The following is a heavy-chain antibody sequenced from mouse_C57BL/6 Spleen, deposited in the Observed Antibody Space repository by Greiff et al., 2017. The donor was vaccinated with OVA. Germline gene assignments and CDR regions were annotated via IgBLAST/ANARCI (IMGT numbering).Heavy chain of an antibody. J-gene: IGHJ4*01. CDR3: ARYYGSDAMDY. Sequence: QVHVKQPGAELVRPGSSVKLSCKASGYTFTSYWMHWVKQRPIQGLEWIGNIDPSDSETHYNQKFKDKATLTVDKSSSTAYMQLSSLTSEDSAVYYCARYYGSDAMDYWGQGTSVTVSS. CDR1: GYTFTSYW. D-gene: IGHD1-1*01. CDR2: IDPSDSET. V-gene: IGHV1-52*01.